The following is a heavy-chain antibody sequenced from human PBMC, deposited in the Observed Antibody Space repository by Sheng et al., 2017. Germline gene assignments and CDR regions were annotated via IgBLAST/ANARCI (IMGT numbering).Heavy chain of an antibody. CDR1: GYSISSGYY. Sequence: QVQLQESGPGLVKPSETLSLTCTVSGYSISSGYYWGWIRQPPGKGLEWIGSIYHSGSTYYNPSLKSRVTISVDTSKNQFSLKLSSVTAADTAVYYCARNSGYDSHYYYGMDVWGQGTHGHRLL. D-gene: IGHD5-12*01. J-gene: IGHJ6*02. V-gene: IGHV4-38-2*02. CDR2: IYHSGST. CDR3: ARNSGYDSHYYYGMDV.